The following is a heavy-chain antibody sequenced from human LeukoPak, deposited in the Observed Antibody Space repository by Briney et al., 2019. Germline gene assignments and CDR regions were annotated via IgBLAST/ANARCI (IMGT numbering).Heavy chain of an antibody. J-gene: IGHJ4*02. D-gene: IGHD3-16*01. CDR2: INDRGNT. Sequence: SETLSLTCSVYGGSFSGYYWSWIRQSPGQGLEWIAEINDRGNTNYNPSLRSRVTISVDTSKNQFSLNLTSVTAADTALYYCARVGRSYGYSGYFDYWGQGTLVTVSS. V-gene: IGHV4-34*01. CDR1: GGSFSGYY. CDR3: ARVGRSYGYSGYFDY.